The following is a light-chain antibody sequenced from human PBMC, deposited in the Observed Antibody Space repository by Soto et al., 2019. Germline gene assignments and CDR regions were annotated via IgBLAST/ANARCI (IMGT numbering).Light chain of an antibody. CDR2: AAS. CDR3: LQNYNYPWT. J-gene: IGKJ1*01. CDR1: HGIRND. V-gene: IGKV1-6*01. Sequence: AIQMTQSPSSLSASVGDRVTITCRASHGIRNDLAWFQQKPGKAPKLLIYAASRLLSGVPSRFSGSASGADFALTIDSLQPEDFATYSCLQNYNYPWTFGQGTKVEV.